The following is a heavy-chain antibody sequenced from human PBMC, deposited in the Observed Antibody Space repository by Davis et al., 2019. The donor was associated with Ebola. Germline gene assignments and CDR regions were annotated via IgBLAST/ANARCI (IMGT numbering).Heavy chain of an antibody. CDR1: GYTFTGYY. J-gene: IGHJ6*02. CDR3: ATAGGQNGLVPAAIYYGMDV. V-gene: IGHV1-2*06. Sequence: ASVKVSCKASGYTFTGYYMHWVRQAPGQGLEWMGRINPNSGGTNYAQKFQGRVTMTEDTSTDTAYMELSSLRSEDTAVYYCATAGGQNGLVPAAIYYGMDVWGQGTTVTVSS. D-gene: IGHD2-2*01. CDR2: INPNSGGT.